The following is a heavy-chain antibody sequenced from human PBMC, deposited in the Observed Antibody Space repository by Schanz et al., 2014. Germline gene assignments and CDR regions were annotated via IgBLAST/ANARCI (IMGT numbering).Heavy chain of an antibody. D-gene: IGHD1-26*01. V-gene: IGHV4-59*12. CDR3: VRGVGAWEQRIFDY. CDR1: GSINSYY. Sequence: QVQLQESGPGLVKPSETLSLNCRISGSINSYYWSWIRQPPGKGLEWIGEIYHNGDTSFNPSLKSRATMSVDKSKKEFSLRLTSLTAADTALYYCVRGVGAWEQRIFDYWGKGTLVTVSS. J-gene: IGHJ4*02. CDR2: IYHNGDT.